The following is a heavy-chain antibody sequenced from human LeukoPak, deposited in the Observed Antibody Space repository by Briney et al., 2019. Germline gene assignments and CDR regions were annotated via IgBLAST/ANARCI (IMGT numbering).Heavy chain of an antibody. V-gene: IGHV3-7*04. CDR3: ARNYYYGSGSYYSSDFDY. J-gene: IGHJ4*02. Sequence: GGSLRLSCAATGFTFSSYWMSWVRQAPGKGLEWVANIKQDGSEKYYVDSVKGRFTISRDNAKNSLYLQMNSLRAEDTAVYYCARNYYYGSGSYYSSDFDYWGQGTLVTVSS. CDR1: GFTFSSYW. D-gene: IGHD3-10*01. CDR2: IKQDGSEK.